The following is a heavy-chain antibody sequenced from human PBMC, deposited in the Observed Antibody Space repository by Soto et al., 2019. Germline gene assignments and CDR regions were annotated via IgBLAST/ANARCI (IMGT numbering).Heavy chain of an antibody. Sequence: QVQLVQSGAEEKKPGASVKVSCKASGYTFTTYAMHWVRQAPGQSLEWMGWINAGNGDTKYSQRFQGRVTITRDTSASTPSSQRSSLRSEDTALFYGAGGGGGGGRLELFVYWGQGTLVTVSS. D-gene: IGHD1-7*01. CDR3: AGGGGGGGRLELFVY. CDR2: INAGNGDT. V-gene: IGHV1-3*05. J-gene: IGHJ4*02. CDR1: GYTFTTYA.